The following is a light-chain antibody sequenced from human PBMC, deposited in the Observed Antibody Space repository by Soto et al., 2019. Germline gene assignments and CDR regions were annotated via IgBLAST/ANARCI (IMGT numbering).Light chain of an antibody. CDR2: GAS. CDR3: QQYNNWPFT. J-gene: IGKJ3*01. CDR1: QSVSSN. Sequence: EIVMTQSPATLSVSPGERATLSCRASQSVSSNLAWYQQKPGQAPRLFIYGASTRATGIPARFSGSGSGTEFTLTNSSLQAEDFAVYYCQQYNNWPFTFGPGTKVDIK. V-gene: IGKV3-15*01.